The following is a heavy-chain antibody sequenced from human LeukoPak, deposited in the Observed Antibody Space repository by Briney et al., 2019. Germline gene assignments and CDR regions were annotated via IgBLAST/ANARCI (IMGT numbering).Heavy chain of an antibody. CDR1: GFTVSSNY. Sequence: GGSLRLSCVASGFTVSSNYMSWVRQAPGKGLEWVSVLFSGGTIYYADSMKGRFTISRDNSKNTLYLQMNSLRAEDTAVYYCARGHVGYSYGFDYWGQGTLVTVSS. J-gene: IGHJ4*02. D-gene: IGHD5-18*01. CDR3: ARGHVGYSYGFDY. V-gene: IGHV3-53*01. CDR2: LFSGGTI.